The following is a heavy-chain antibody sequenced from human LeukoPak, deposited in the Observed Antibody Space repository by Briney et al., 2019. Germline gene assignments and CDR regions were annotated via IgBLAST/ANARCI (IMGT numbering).Heavy chain of an antibody. CDR3: AKDDGYSSGWFDY. CDR2: MSGSGGST. CDR1: GFTFSSYA. D-gene: IGHD6-19*01. V-gene: IGHV3-23*01. J-gene: IGHJ4*02. Sequence: GGSLRLSCAASGFTFSSYAMSWVRQAPGKGLEWVSGMSGSGGSTYYADSVKGRFTISRDNSKNTLYLQMNTLRAEDTAVYYCAKDDGYSSGWFDYWGQGTLDTVSS.